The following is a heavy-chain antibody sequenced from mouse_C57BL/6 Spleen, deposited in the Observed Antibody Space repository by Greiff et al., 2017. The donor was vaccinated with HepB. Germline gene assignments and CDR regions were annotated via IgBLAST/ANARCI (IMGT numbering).Heavy chain of an antibody. CDR1: GYTFTSYW. J-gene: IGHJ4*01. Sequence: QVQLKQSGAELVKPGASVKMSCKASGYTFTSYWITWVKQRPGQGLEWIGDIYPGSGSTNYNEKFKSKATLTVDTSSSTAYMQLSSLTSEDSAVYYCARVAQATAMDYWGQGTSVTVSS. CDR2: IYPGSGST. D-gene: IGHD3-2*02. V-gene: IGHV1-55*01. CDR3: ARVAQATAMDY.